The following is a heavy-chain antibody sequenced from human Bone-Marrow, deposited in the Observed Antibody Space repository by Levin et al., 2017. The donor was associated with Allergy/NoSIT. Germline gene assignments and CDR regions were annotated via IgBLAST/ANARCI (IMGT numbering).Heavy chain of an antibody. D-gene: IGHD2-8*01. Sequence: PGGSLRLSCAASGFTFSSYAMSWVRQAPGKGPEWVSFISDNSYTRHYADSVKGRFTISRDNSNNMLYLQMNGLRAEDTAIYYCAKDPPAVLGWYFDIWGRGTLVVVSS. J-gene: IGHJ2*01. V-gene: IGHV3-23*01. CDR1: GFTFSSYA. CDR3: AKDPPAVLGWYFDI. CDR2: ISDNSYTR.